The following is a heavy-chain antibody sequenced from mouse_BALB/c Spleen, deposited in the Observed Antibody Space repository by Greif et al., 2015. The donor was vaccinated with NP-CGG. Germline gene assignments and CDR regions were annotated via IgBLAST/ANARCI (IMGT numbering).Heavy chain of an antibody. V-gene: IGHV5-6-3*01. Sequence: EVKVVESGGGLVQPGGSLKLSCAASGFTFSSYGMSWVRQTPDKRLELVATINSNGGSTYYPDSVKGRFTISRDNAKNTLYLQMSSLKSEDTAMYYSARVGNYFDYWGQGTTLTVSS. CDR3: ARVGNYFDY. D-gene: IGHD1-1*02. CDR2: INSNGGST. CDR1: GFTFSSYG. J-gene: IGHJ2*01.